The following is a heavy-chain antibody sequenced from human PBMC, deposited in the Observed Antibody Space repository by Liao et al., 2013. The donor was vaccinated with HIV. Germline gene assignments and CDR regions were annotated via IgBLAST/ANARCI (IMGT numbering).Heavy chain of an antibody. J-gene: IGHJ3*02. CDR2: IYYSGTT. V-gene: IGHV4-59*11. D-gene: IGHD3-22*01. CDR3: ARDEDTMRAFDI. Sequence: QVQLQEAGPGLVKPSETLSVTCTVSGASLSSHYWSWIRQTPGKGLDWMGYIYYSGTTNYNPTLKSRVTITIDTSKNQFSLKLTSVTAADTAIYYCARDEDTMRAFDIWGQGTMVTVSS. CDR1: GASLSSHY.